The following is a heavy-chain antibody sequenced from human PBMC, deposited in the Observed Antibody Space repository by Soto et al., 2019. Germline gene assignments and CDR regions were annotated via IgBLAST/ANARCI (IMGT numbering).Heavy chain of an antibody. CDR2: ISGSGGST. D-gene: IGHD3-10*01. CDR1: GFTFSSYA. V-gene: IGHV3-23*01. CDR3: AKGVRVRIPVPISRIDY. J-gene: IGHJ4*02. Sequence: EVQLLESGGGLVQPGGSLRLSCAASGFTFSSYAMSWVRQAPGKGLEWVSAISGSGGSTYYADSVKGRFTISRDNSKNTLYLQMNSLRAEDTAVYYCAKGVRVRIPVPISRIDYWGQGTLVTVSS.